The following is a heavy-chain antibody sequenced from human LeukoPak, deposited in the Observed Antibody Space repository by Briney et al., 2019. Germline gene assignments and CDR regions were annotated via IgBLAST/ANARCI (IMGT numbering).Heavy chain of an antibody. V-gene: IGHV4-59*01. CDR2: IYYSGST. CDR3: ARVPRLRIVSDYYYYYGMGV. D-gene: IGHD2/OR15-2a*01. J-gene: IGHJ6*02. CDR1: GGSISSYY. Sequence: SETLSLTCTVSGGSISSYYWSWIRQPPGKGLEWIGYIYYSGSTNYNPSLKSRVTISVDTSKNQFSLKLSSVTAADTAVYYCARVPRLRIVSDYYYYYGMGVWGQGTTVTVSS.